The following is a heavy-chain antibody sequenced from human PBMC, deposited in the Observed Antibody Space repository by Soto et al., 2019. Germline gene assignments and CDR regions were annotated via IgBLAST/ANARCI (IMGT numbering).Heavy chain of an antibody. Sequence: QVQLVQSGAEVKKPGASVKVSCKASGYTFTSYGISWVRQAPGQGLEWMGWISAYNGNTNYAQKPPGRVTMTPDTSPSTAYIELRSLRSAGTAVYYCARGLGASYAFDIWGQGTMVTVSS. CDR1: GYTFTSYG. D-gene: IGHD1-26*01. V-gene: IGHV1-18*01. CDR2: ISAYNGNT. J-gene: IGHJ3*02. CDR3: ARGLGASYAFDI.